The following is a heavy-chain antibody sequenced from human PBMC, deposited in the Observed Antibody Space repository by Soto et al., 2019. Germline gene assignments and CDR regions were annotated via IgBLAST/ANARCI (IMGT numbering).Heavy chain of an antibody. CDR2: IISIFGTP. D-gene: IGHD6-19*01. CDR1: VGTFNSYV. Sequence: QVQLVQSGAEVKKPGSSVKVSCKASVGTFNSYVFNWVRQAPGQGLEWMGGIISIFGTPTYGQRSQGRVTTTADDTTSTGFMVLRRLTSEATAIYSCAMALGSGCDPGDYWGQGTLVTVSS. J-gene: IGHJ4*02. CDR3: AMALGSGCDPGDY. V-gene: IGHV1-69*12.